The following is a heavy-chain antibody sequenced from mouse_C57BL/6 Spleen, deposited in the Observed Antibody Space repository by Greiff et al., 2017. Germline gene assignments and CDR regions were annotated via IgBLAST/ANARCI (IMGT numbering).Heavy chain of an antibody. CDR3: ARTTYYCTSGDYFDY. V-gene: IGHV1-52*01. D-gene: IGHD1-1*01. CDR2: IYPSDSET. J-gene: IGHJ2*01. CDR1: GYTFTSYW. Sequence: QVQLQQPGAELVRPGSSVKLSCKASGYTFTSYWMNWVKQRPIQGLEWIGNIYPSDSETHYNQKFKDKATLTVDKSSSTAYMQLSSLTSEDSAVYYCARTTYYCTSGDYFDYWGQGTTLTVSS.